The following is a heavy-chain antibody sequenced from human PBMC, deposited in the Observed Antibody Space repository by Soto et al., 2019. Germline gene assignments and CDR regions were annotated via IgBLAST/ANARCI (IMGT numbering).Heavy chain of an antibody. Sequence: ASVKVSCKASGYTFTSYGISWVRQAPGQGLERMGWISAYNGNTNYAQKLQGRVTMTTDTSTSTAYMELRSLRSDDTAVYYCAGYPPGDTYYYDSSDFDYWGQVILVTVLL. D-gene: IGHD3-22*01. V-gene: IGHV1-18*01. CDR1: GYTFTSYG. CDR3: AGYPPGDTYYYDSSDFDY. CDR2: ISAYNGNT. J-gene: IGHJ4*02.